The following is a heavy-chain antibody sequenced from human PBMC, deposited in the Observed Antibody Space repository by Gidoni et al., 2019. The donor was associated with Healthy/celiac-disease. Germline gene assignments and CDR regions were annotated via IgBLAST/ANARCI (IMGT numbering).Heavy chain of an antibody. CDR2: IKTKNEGGTT. CDR3: TTVGIFGVGRGGDY. CDR1: GFPFRNAW. D-gene: IGHD3-3*02. V-gene: IGHV3-15*01. J-gene: IGHJ4*02. Sequence: EVQLVESGGGLVKPGGSLRVSCAASGFPFRNAWMSWVRQAPGKGLEWVGRIKTKNEGGTTNFAAPVKGRFTISRDDSKNTLYLQMNSLKTEDTAVYYCTTVGIFGVGRGGDYWGQGTLVTVSS.